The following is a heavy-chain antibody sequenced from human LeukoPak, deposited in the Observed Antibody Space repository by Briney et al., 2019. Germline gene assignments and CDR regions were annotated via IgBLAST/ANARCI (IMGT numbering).Heavy chain of an antibody. V-gene: IGHV1-2*06. J-gene: IGHJ6*02. CDR3: ARGDAMDV. CDR1: GYSFTGYF. CDR2: INPNSGGT. Sequence: ASVNVSCKASGYSFTGYFIHWVRQAPGQGLEWMGRINPNSGGTNYAQKFQGRVTMTRDTSISTAYMELSRLSSDDTAVYYCARGDAMDVWGQGTTVTVSS.